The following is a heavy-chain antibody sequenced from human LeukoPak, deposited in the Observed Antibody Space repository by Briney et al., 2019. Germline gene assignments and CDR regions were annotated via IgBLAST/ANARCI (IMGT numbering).Heavy chain of an antibody. J-gene: IGHJ6*03. CDR2: INPNSGGT. Sequence: ASVKVSCKASGYTFTGYYMHWVRQAPGQGLEWMGWINPNSGGTNYAQKFQGRVTMTRDTSISTAYMELSRLRSDDTAVYYCARKNYYDSSEQAYYMDVWGKGTTVTISS. V-gene: IGHV1-2*02. D-gene: IGHD3-22*01. CDR3: ARKNYYDSSEQAYYMDV. CDR1: GYTFTGYY.